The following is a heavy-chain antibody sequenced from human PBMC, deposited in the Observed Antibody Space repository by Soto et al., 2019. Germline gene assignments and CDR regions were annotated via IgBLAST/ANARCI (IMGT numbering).Heavy chain of an antibody. CDR2: IYSSGST. CDR3: VSKGGYGDY. D-gene: IGHD3-16*01. V-gene: IGHV4-4*07. CDR1: GGSINSYY. Sequence: PSETLSLTCTPSGGSINSYYWNWIRQPAGKGLEWIGRIYSSGSTDYNPSLKSRVTMSIDMSKNQFSLRLSSVTAADTAVYYCVSKGGYGDYWGLGTLVTVSS. J-gene: IGHJ4*02.